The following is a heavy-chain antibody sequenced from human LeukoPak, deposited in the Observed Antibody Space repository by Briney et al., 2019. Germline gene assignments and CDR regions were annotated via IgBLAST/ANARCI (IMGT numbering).Heavy chain of an antibody. CDR2: IYYSGST. CDR3: ARDPSYGLGLDY. CDR1: GGSISSYY. V-gene: IGHV4-59*01. Sequence: PSETLSLTCAVSGGSISSYYWSWIRQPPGKGLEWIGYIYYSGSTNYNPSLKSRVTISVDTSKNQFSLKLSSVTAADTAVYYCARDPSYGLGLDYWGQGTLVTVSS. D-gene: IGHD5-18*01. J-gene: IGHJ4*02.